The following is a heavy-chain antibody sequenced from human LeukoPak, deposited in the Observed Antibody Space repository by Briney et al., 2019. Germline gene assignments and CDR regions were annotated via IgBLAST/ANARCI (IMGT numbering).Heavy chain of an antibody. CDR3: ARHGRITLGSYYMDA. CDR2: IYPSGTT. CDR1: GGSVRSTSDY. D-gene: IGHD3-10*01. J-gene: IGHJ6*03. Sequence: SETLSLTCSVFGGSVRSTSDYWGWIRQPPGKGLEYIGSIYPSGTTYYNPSLKSRVSISVDTSKNQLSLKLSSVTAADTAVYYCARHGRITLGSYYMDAWGKGTTVTVSS. V-gene: IGHV4-39*01.